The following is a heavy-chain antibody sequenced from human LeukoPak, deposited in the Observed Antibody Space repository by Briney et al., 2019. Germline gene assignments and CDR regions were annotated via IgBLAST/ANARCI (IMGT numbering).Heavy chain of an antibody. Sequence: SVKVSCKASGGTFSSYAISWVRQAPGQGLEWMGRIIPILGIANYAQKFQGRVTITADKSTSTAYMELSSLRSEDTAVYYCASKRWGEIVVVVDYWGQGTLVTVSS. J-gene: IGHJ4*02. D-gene: IGHD2-15*01. CDR1: GGTFSSYA. CDR3: ASKRWGEIVVVVDY. V-gene: IGHV1-69*04. CDR2: IIPILGIA.